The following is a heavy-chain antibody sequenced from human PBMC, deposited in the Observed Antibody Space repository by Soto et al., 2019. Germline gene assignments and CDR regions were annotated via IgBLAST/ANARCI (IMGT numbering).Heavy chain of an antibody. CDR3: ARVGSSSDPPSYDY. CDR1: GFTFSSYA. J-gene: IGHJ4*02. V-gene: IGHV3-30-3*01. CDR2: ISYDGSNK. Sequence: ESGGGVVQPGRSLRLSCAASGFTFSSYAMHWVRQAPGKGLEWVAVISYDGSNKYYADSVKGRFTISRDNSKNTLYLQMNSLRAEDTAVYYCARVGSSSDPPSYDYCGQGTLVTVSS. D-gene: IGHD6-6*01.